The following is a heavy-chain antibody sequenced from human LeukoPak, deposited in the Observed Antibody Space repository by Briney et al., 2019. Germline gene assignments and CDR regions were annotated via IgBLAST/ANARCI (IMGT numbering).Heavy chain of an antibody. Sequence: ASVKVSCKASGYTLASFDINWVRQTPGQGPEWMGWMNPNNGHTGYAQIFQGRVTMTRNASISTAYMELSRLRSGDTAVYYCARGTRLRLGESYSYNYVMDVWGQGTTVTVSS. V-gene: IGHV1-8*01. D-gene: IGHD3-16*01. J-gene: IGHJ6*02. CDR3: ARGTRLRLGESYSYNYVMDV. CDR1: GYTLASFD. CDR2: MNPNNGHT.